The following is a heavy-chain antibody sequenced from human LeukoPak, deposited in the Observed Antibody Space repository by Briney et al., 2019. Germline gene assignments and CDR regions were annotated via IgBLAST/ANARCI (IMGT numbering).Heavy chain of an antibody. D-gene: IGHD3-22*01. V-gene: IGHV1-18*01. CDR1: GYTFTSYG. CDR2: ISAYNGNT. J-gene: IGHJ4*02. CDR3: ARTDSSGYYYPPVFDY. Sequence: GASVKVSCKASGYTFTSYGISWVRQAPGQGLEWMGWISAYNGNTNYAQKLQGRVTMTTDTSTSTVYMELRSLRSDDTAVYYCARTDSSGYYYPPVFDYWGQGTLVTVSS.